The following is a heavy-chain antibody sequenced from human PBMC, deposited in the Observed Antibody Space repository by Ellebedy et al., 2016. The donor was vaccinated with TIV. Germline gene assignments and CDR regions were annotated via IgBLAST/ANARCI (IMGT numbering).Heavy chain of an antibody. CDR3: AADRYCSGGNCYWVDY. D-gene: IGHD2-15*01. Sequence: GESLKISCAASGFTFNSYWMTWVRQAPGKGLEWVANIKHDGSEKHYVDSLKGRFTISRENAKNSLYLQMNSLRAEDTAVYYCAADRYCSGGNCYWVDYWGQGTLVTVSS. CDR2: IKHDGSEK. J-gene: IGHJ4*02. V-gene: IGHV3-7*03. CDR1: GFTFNSYW.